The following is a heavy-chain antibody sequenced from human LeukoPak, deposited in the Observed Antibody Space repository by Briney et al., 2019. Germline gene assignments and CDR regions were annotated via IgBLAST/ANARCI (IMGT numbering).Heavy chain of an antibody. Sequence: GRSLRLSCAASGFTFSSYAMHWVRQAPGKGLEWVAIISYDGSNKYYADSAKGRFTISRDNSKNTLWLQMNSLKTEDTAVYYCASGGNNWNYQFHFDYWGQGTLVTVSP. CDR1: GFTFSSYA. D-gene: IGHD1-7*01. CDR3: ASGGNNWNYQFHFDY. CDR2: ISYDGSNK. V-gene: IGHV3-30*04. J-gene: IGHJ4*02.